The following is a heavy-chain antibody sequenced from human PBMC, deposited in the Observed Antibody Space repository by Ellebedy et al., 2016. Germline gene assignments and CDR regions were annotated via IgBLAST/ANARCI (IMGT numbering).Heavy chain of an antibody. J-gene: IGHJ5*02. CDR3: ARQDRRWLQLQGWFDP. V-gene: IGHV5-51*01. D-gene: IGHD5-24*01. Sequence: GGSLRLSCKGSGYSFTSYWIGWVRQMPGKGLEWMGIIYPGDSDTRYSPSFQGQVTISADKSISTAYLQWSSLKASDTAMYYCARQDRRWLQLQGWFDPWGQGTLVTVSS. CDR1: GYSFTSYW. CDR2: IYPGDSDT.